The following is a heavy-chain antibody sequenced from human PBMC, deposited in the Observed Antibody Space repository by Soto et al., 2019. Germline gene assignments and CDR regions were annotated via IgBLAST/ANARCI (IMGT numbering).Heavy chain of an antibody. CDR3: ARDSGFGGDAFDI. J-gene: IGHJ3*02. V-gene: IGHV3-23*01. D-gene: IGHD6-19*01. Sequence: GGSLRLSCAASGFTFSSYAMSWVRQAPGKGLEWVSAISGSGGSTYYADSVKGRFTISRDNSKNTLYLQMNSLRAEDTAVYYCARDSGFGGDAFDIWGQGTMVTVSS. CDR2: ISGSGGST. CDR1: GFTFSSYA.